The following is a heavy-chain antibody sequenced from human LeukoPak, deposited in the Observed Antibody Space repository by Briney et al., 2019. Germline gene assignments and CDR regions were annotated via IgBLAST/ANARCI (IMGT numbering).Heavy chain of an antibody. CDR1: GGTFSSYA. V-gene: IGHV1-69*04. CDR2: IIPILGIA. CDR3: ARVYCSSTSCEWFDP. Sequence: GASVRVSCKASGGTFSSYAISRVRQAPGQGLEWVGRIIPILGIANYAQKFQGRVTITADKSTSTAYMELSSLRSEDTAVYYCARVYCSSTSCEWFDPWGQGTLVTVSS. D-gene: IGHD2-2*01. J-gene: IGHJ5*02.